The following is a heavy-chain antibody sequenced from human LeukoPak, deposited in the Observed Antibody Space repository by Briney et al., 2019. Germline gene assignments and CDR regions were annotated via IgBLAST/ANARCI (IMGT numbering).Heavy chain of an antibody. CDR2: ISGSGGNT. V-gene: IGHV3-23*01. J-gene: IGHJ4*02. D-gene: IGHD3-22*01. CDR1: GFRFGDYA. CDR3: AYPTMIVAEVDY. Sequence: GGSLRLSCRASGFRFGDYAMSWVRQAPEKGLEWVSAISGSGGNTYYADSVKGRFTISRDNAKNTLYLQMNSLRAEDTAVYYCAYPTMIVAEVDYWGQGTLVTVSS.